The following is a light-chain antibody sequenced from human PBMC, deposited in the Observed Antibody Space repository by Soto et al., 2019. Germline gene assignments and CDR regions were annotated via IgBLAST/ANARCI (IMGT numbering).Light chain of an antibody. Sequence: EIVLTQSPATLSLSPGERATLSCRASQSVSSYLAGYQQKPGQPPRLLIYDASNRATGIPARFSGSGSGTDFTLTISSLEPEDFAVYYCQQRSNWPPYTFGQGTKLEIK. CDR2: DAS. J-gene: IGKJ2*01. CDR1: QSVSSY. V-gene: IGKV3-11*01. CDR3: QQRSNWPPYT.